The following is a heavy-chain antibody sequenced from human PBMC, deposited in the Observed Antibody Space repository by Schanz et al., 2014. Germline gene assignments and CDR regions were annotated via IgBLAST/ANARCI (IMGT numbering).Heavy chain of an antibody. CDR2: LSGSGGST. J-gene: IGHJ4*02. CDR3: ARAHGNNWYGKGLDY. V-gene: IGHV3-23*04. Sequence: VQLVESGGGLVQPGGSLRLSCAASGFTFSSYAMSWVRQAPGKGLEWVSALSGSGGSTYYADSVKGRFTISRDNSKNTLYLQMNSLRADDTAVYFCARAHGNNWYGKGLDYWGQGTQVTVSS. CDR1: GFTFSSYA. D-gene: IGHD1-1*01.